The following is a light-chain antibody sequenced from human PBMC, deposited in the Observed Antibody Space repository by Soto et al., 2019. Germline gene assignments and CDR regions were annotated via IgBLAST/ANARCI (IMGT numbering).Light chain of an antibody. CDR3: LQGPQTPYT. CDR2: LGS. Sequence: DIVMTQSPLSLPVTPGEPASISCRSSQSLLHSDGYNFLHWYLQKPGQCPQLLIYLGSNRASGVPDKISGSGAATDFTLKISRVGAEDVGVYLWLQGPQTPYTFGQGNKPEIK. J-gene: IGKJ2*01. V-gene: IGKV2-28*01. CDR1: QSLLHSDGYNF.